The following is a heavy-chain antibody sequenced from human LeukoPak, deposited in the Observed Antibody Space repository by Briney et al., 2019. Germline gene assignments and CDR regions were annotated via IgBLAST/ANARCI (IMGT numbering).Heavy chain of an antibody. J-gene: IGHJ4*02. CDR1: GGTFSSYA. Sequence: ASVKVSCKASGGTFSSYAISWVRQAPGYGLEWMGGFDPADGETIYAQKFQGRVAMIEDTSTDTAYMELSSLRSADTAVYYCATGLRPKTVDSWGQGTLVTVSS. V-gene: IGHV1-24*01. D-gene: IGHD3-16*01. CDR3: ATGLRPKTVDS. CDR2: FDPADGET.